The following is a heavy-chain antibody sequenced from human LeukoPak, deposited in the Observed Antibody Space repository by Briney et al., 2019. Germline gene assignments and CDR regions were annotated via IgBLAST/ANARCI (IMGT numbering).Heavy chain of an antibody. J-gene: IGHJ4*02. Sequence: QPGGSLRLSCAASGFTFSTYGMHWVRQAPGKGLEWVAFTWYDGSDKYYADSVKGRFTISRDNSKNTLYLEVISLTAEDTAVYYCAKDDAWLRFGEWSQGTLVTVSS. CDR1: GFTFSTYG. CDR2: TWYDGSDK. CDR3: AKDDAWLRFGE. D-gene: IGHD3-10*01. V-gene: IGHV3-30*02.